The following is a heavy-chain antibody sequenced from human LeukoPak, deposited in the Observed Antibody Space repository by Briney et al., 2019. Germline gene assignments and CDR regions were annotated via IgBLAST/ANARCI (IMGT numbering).Heavy chain of an antibody. CDR2: IWYDGSNK. CDR1: GFTFSSYG. CDR3: ARDRGYSSSWYGDNWFDP. D-gene: IGHD6-13*01. Sequence: GGSLRLSCAASGFTFSSYGMHWVRQAPGKGLEWVAVIWYDGSNKYYADSVKGRFTISRDNSKNTLYLQMNSLRAEDTAVYYCARDRGYSSSWYGDNWFDPWGQGTLVTVSS. J-gene: IGHJ5*02. V-gene: IGHV3-33*01.